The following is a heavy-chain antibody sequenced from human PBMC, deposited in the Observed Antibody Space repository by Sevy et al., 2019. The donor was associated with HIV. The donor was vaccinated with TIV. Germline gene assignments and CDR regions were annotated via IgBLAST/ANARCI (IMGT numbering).Heavy chain of an antibody. CDR1: GFTVSNSY. J-gene: IGHJ3*02. CDR2: IYSGVTT. D-gene: IGHD3-22*01. V-gene: IGHV3-53*01. CDR3: VRLSVYYYDSSGYYTTGSAFDI. Sequence: GGSLRLSCAASGFTVSNSYMSWVRQAPGKGLEWVSIIYSGVTTSYADSVRGRFTISRDNSKNTLSLQMNSLRAEDTAVYYCVRLSVYYYDSSGYYTTGSAFDIWGQGTMVTVSS.